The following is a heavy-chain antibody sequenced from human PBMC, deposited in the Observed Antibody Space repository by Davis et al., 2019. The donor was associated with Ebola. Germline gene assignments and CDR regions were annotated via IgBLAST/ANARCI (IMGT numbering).Heavy chain of an antibody. J-gene: IGHJ6*02. D-gene: IGHD2-21*02. CDR1: GFTFSSYA. Sequence: PGGSLRLSCAASGFTFSSYAMHWVRQAPGKGLEWVAVISYDGSNKYYADSVKGRFTISRDNSKNTLYLQMNSLRAEDTAVYYCAKDVSTWTAIIVHGMDVWGQGTTVTVSS. V-gene: IGHV3-30-3*01. CDR3: AKDVSTWTAIIVHGMDV. CDR2: ISYDGSNK.